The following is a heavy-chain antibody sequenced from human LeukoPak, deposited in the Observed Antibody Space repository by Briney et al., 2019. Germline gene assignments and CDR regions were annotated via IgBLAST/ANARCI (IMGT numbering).Heavy chain of an antibody. D-gene: IGHD6-13*01. V-gene: IGHV3-30*02. J-gene: IGHJ5*02. Sequence: GGSLRLSCAASGFTFSSYGMHWVRQAPGKGLEWVAFIRYDGSNKYYADSVKGRFTISRDNSKNTLYLQMNSLRSEDTAVYYCARDRSHQRRFHSSREENWFDPWGQGTLVTVSS. CDR3: ARDRSHQRRFHSSREENWFDP. CDR1: GFTFSSYG. CDR2: IRYDGSNK.